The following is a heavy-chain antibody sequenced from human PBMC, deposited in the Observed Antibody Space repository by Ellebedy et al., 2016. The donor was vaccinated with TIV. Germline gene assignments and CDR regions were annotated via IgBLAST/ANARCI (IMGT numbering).Heavy chain of an antibody. Sequence: GESLKISCAASGFTFSTYAMHWVRQAPGKGLEWVAIISYDGNNKYYADSVKGRFTISRDNSKNTLYLQMNSLRAEDTAIYYCAKVQYYGTGSHLPANWGHGTLVTVSS. V-gene: IGHV3-30-3*01. CDR3: AKVQYYGTGSHLPAN. CDR1: GFTFSTYA. CDR2: ISYDGNNK. J-gene: IGHJ4*01. D-gene: IGHD3-10*01.